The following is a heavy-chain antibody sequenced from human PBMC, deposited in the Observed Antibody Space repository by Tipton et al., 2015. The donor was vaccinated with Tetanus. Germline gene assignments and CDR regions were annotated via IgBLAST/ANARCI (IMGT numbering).Heavy chain of an antibody. J-gene: IGHJ5*02. CDR1: GFTFKSYT. Sequence: SLRLSCAASGFTFKSYTMHWLRQAPGNGLEWVAAISGSRLTPSYADSVKGRFTVSRANSRATVFLQMNGLRPDGTAVYFCAKGSKSRSFGYFAPWGQGALVTVSS. D-gene: IGHD3-3*01. CDR3: AKGSKSRSFGYFAP. V-gene: IGHV3-23*01. CDR2: ISGSRLTP.